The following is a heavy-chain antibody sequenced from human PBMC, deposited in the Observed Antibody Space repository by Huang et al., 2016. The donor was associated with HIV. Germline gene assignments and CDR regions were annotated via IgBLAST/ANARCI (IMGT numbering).Heavy chain of an antibody. D-gene: IGHD3-10*01. CDR3: ARLRGSPLDY. CDR1: GASIREHY. Sequence: QVQLQESGAGLVKPSETLSLTCTVSGASIREHYWSWVRQPPGKGLEWIGIINHSWATNFGPSLRSRFAISIDTSKNQFSLRLTSVTVADTAVYYCARLRGSPLDYWGQGVLVTVSS. V-gene: IGHV4-59*11. CDR2: INHSWAT. J-gene: IGHJ4*02.